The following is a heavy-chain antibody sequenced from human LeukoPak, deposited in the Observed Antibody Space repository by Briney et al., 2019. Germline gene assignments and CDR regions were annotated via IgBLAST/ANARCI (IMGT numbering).Heavy chain of an antibody. V-gene: IGHV3-21*01. Sequence: GRSLRLSCSASGFTFSTYSMNWVRQAPGKGLEWVSSISSSSSYIYYADSVKGRFTISRDNAKNSLYLQMNSLRAEDTAVYYCARDRGGSYGYFQHWGQGTLVTVSS. D-gene: IGHD1-26*01. J-gene: IGHJ1*01. CDR1: GFTFSTYS. CDR3: ARDRGGSYGYFQH. CDR2: ISSSSSYI.